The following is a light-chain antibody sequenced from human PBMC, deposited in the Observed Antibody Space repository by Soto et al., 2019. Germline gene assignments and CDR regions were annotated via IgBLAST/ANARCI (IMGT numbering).Light chain of an antibody. Sequence: EIVLTQSPGTLSLSPGERATLSCRASQSVSRSYLAWYQQKPGQAPRLLVSGASIRATGIPDRFSGSGSGTDFSLTINKVEPEDFAVYYCQQYGDSPPWTFGQGTKVEIK. CDR1: QSVSRSY. V-gene: IGKV3-20*01. J-gene: IGKJ1*01. CDR2: GAS. CDR3: QQYGDSPPWT.